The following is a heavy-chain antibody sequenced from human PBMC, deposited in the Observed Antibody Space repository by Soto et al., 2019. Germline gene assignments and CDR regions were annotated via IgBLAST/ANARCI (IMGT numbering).Heavy chain of an antibody. J-gene: IGHJ4*02. CDR1: GFTFSTYA. V-gene: IGHV3-23*01. CDR3: AKDRNYPRDQFHY. Sequence: GGSLRLSCAASGFTFSTYALSWVRQAPGKGLEWVSAISANGQGIYYADSVRGRFTISRDNSKNTIFLHMDSLRAEDTAVYYCAKDRNYPRDQFHYWGQGTWSPSP. CDR2: ISANGQGI. D-gene: IGHD1-7*01.